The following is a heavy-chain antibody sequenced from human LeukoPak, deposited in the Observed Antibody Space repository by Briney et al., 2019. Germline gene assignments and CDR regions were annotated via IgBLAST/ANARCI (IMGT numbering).Heavy chain of an antibody. D-gene: IGHD4-23*01. V-gene: IGHV3-23*01. CDR1: GFTLSSYA. CDR2: ISGSGDST. Sequence: GGSLRLSCAASGFTLSSYAMAWVRQAPGKGLEWVSFISGSGDSTYYADSVKGRFTISRDNSKNTLYLQMNSLRAEDTAVYYCARDGGYGGNPNDAFDMWGQGTMVTVSS. CDR3: ARDGGYGGNPNDAFDM. J-gene: IGHJ3*02.